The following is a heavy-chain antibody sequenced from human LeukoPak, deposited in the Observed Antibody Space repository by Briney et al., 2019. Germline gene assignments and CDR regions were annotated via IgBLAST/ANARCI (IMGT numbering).Heavy chain of an antibody. CDR2: ISSSGSTI. V-gene: IGHV3-48*03. CDR1: GFTFSSYE. J-gene: IGHJ5*02. Sequence: GGSLRLSCAASGFTFSSYEMNWVRQAPGKGLEWVSYISSSGSTIYYADSVKGRFTISRDNAKNSLYLQMNSLRAEDTAVYYCARGKLLWFGESSLNWFDPWGQGTLSPSPQ. D-gene: IGHD3-10*01. CDR3: ARGKLLWFGESSLNWFDP.